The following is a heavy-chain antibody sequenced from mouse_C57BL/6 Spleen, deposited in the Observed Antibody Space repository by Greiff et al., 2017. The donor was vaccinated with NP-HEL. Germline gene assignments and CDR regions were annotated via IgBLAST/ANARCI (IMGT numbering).Heavy chain of an antibody. CDR2: ISDGGSYT. V-gene: IGHV5-4*03. Sequence: EVKLVESGGGLVKPGGSLKLSCAASGFTFSSYAMSWVRQTPEKRLEWVATISDGGSYTYYPDNVKGRFTISRDNAKNNLYLQMSHLKSEDTAMYYCARTTVVANWYFDVGGTGTTVTVSS. J-gene: IGHJ1*03. CDR1: GFTFSSYA. CDR3: ARTTVVANWYFDV. D-gene: IGHD1-1*01.